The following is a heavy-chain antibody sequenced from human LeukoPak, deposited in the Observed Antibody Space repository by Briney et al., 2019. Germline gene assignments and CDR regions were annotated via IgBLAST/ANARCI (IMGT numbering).Heavy chain of an antibody. J-gene: IGHJ5*02. Sequence: SETLSLTCTVSGGSISSSSYYWSWIRQPAGKGLEWIGRIYTSGSTNYNPSLKSRVTMSVDTSKNQFSLKLSSVTAADTAVYYCASAMVRGNWFDPWGQGTLVTVSS. CDR2: IYTSGST. CDR1: GGSISSSSYY. D-gene: IGHD3-10*01. V-gene: IGHV4-61*02. CDR3: ASAMVRGNWFDP.